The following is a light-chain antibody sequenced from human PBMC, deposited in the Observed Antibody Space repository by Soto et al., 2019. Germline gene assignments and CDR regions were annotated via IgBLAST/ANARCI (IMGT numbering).Light chain of an antibody. CDR2: RTS. J-gene: IGKJ1*01. CDR1: QSISSN. V-gene: IGKV3-15*01. CDR3: QRRTDRPPWT. Sequence: EIVMTQSPATLSVSPGERATLSCRASQSISSNLAWYQQKPGQAPRLLMFRTSSRATGFPARFSGSGSGTEFNLTISSLQSEDFGVYYCQRRTDRPPWTFGQGTKV.